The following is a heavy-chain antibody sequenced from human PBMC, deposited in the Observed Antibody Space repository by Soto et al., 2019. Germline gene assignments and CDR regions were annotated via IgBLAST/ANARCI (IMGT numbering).Heavy chain of an antibody. CDR3: TRADFLRGA. Sequence: QVQLQESGPGLVKPSGTLSLTCTVSGVSIISSTWWTWVRQSPGRGLEWLGEIHHSGSANYNPSIKSGVSLSVDKAKNQFSLSLSPVTAADTAVYYCTRADFLRGAWGPGILVTVSS. CDR1: GVSIISSTW. D-gene: IGHD2-21*02. V-gene: IGHV4-4*02. CDR2: IHHSGSA. J-gene: IGHJ5*02.